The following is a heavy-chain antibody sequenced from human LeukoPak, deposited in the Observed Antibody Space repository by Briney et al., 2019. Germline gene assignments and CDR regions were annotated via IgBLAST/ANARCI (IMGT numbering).Heavy chain of an antibody. CDR1: GFTFDTYS. D-gene: IGHD1-26*01. J-gene: IGHJ6*03. Sequence: PGGSLRLSCAASGFTFDTYSMDWVRQAPGKGLEWVSSISSRSTYIYYADSVKGRFTISRDNANNSLHLQMNSLRAEDTAVYYCARDKSGSYDRYMDVWGTGTTVTVSS. CDR2: ISSRSTYI. V-gene: IGHV3-21*01. CDR3: ARDKSGSYDRYMDV.